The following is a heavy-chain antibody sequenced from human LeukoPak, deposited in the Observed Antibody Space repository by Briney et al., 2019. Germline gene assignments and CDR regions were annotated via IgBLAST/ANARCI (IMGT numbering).Heavy chain of an antibody. J-gene: IGHJ4*02. Sequence: GASVKVSCKASGGTFSSYAISWVRQAPGQGLEWMGGIIPIFGTANYAQKFQGRVTMTRDTSISTAYMELSRLRSDDTAMYYCARQLTGSFDYWGQGTLVTVSS. V-gene: IGHV1-69*05. CDR1: GGTFSSYA. D-gene: IGHD7-27*01. CDR2: IIPIFGTA. CDR3: ARQLTGSFDY.